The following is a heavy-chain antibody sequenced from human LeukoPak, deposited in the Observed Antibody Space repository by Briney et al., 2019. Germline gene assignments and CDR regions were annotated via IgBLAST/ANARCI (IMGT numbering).Heavy chain of an antibody. V-gene: IGHV3-30-3*01. J-gene: IGHJ4*02. Sequence: GGSLRLSCAASGFTFSSYWMHWVRQAPGKGLEWVAVISYDGSNKYYADSVKGRFTISRDNSKNTLYLQMNSLRAEDTAVYYCAREGYSSGWYYFDSWGQGTLVTVSS. CDR2: ISYDGSNK. CDR1: GFTFSSYW. CDR3: AREGYSSGWYYFDS. D-gene: IGHD6-19*01.